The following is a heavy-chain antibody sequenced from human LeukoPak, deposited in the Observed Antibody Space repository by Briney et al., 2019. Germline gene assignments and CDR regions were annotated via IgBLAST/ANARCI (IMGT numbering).Heavy chain of an antibody. J-gene: IGHJ3*02. CDR2: INTNTGNP. Sequence: GASVKVSCKASGYTFTSYAMNWVRQAPGQGLEWMGWINTNTGNPTYAQGFTERFVFSLDTSVSTAYLQISSLKAEDTAVYYCARARKKKILRFLEWPGHNDAFDIWGQGTMVTVSS. CDR1: GYTFTSYA. V-gene: IGHV7-4-1*02. CDR3: ARARKKKILRFLEWPGHNDAFDI. D-gene: IGHD3-3*01.